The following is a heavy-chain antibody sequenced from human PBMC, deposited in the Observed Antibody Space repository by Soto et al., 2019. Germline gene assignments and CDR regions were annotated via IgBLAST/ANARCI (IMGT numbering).Heavy chain of an antibody. CDR3: ARATYYYDRSGYLYYFDY. Sequence: ETLSITCTVSGGSISSYYWSWIRQPPGKGLEWIGYVYYSGSANYSPSLKSRVTTSVDTSKNQFSLKLTSVTAADTAVYYCARATYYYDRSGYLYYFDYWGQG. CDR2: VYYSGSA. V-gene: IGHV4-59*01. CDR1: GGSISSYY. J-gene: IGHJ4*02. D-gene: IGHD3-22*01.